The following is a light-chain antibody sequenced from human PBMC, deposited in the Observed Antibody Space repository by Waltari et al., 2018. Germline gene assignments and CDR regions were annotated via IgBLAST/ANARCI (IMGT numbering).Light chain of an antibody. CDR3: SSYAGSNNFDV. CDR1: SSHLGAYNY. Sequence: QSALTQPPSASGSPGQSVTISCTGTSSHLGAYNYVSWYQQHPGKAPKLMIYEVSKRPSGVPDRFSGSKSGNTTSLTVSGLQAEDEADYYCSSYAGSNNFDVFGTGTKVTVL. V-gene: IGLV2-8*01. CDR2: EVS. J-gene: IGLJ1*01.